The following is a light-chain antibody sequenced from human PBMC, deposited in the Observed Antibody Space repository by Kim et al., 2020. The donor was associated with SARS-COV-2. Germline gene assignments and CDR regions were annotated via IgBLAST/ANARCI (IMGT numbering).Light chain of an antibody. V-gene: IGKV3-15*01. J-gene: IGKJ1*01. CDR2: GSS. CDR1: QSVRNN. CDR3: QQHNNWPRT. Sequence: VSPGERATLSCRASQSVRNNLVWYQQRPGQAPRLLIYGSSTRATGIPARFSGSGSGTEFTLTISSLQSEDFAVYYCQQHNNWPRTFGQGTKVDIK.